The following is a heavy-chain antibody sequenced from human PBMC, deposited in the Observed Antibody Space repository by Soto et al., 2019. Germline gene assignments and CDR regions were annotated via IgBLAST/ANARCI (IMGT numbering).Heavy chain of an antibody. D-gene: IGHD2-2*01. CDR2: INPEETTT. CDR1: GFSFSSHW. CDR3: ARGGLEPVDY. V-gene: IGHV3-74*01. Sequence: EVQLVESGGDLVQPGGSLRLSCAASGFSFSSHWMHWVRQAPGKGLVWVSRINPEETTTTYADSVRGRFTISRDNAKNTLYLQMNSLRAEDTAVYYCARGGLEPVDYWDQGTLVTVFS. J-gene: IGHJ4*02.